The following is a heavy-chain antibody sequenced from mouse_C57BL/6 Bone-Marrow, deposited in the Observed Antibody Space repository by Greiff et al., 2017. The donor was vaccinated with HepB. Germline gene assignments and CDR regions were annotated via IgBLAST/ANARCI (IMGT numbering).Heavy chain of an antibody. CDR3: ARGKSAQGY. J-gene: IGHJ2*01. D-gene: IGHD3-2*02. V-gene: IGHV1-64*01. Sequence: QVQLQQPGAELVKPGASVKLSCKASGYTFTSYWMHRVKQMPGQGLEWIGMIHPNSGSTNYNEKFKSKATLTVDKSSSTAYMNLSSLTSEDSAVYYCARGKSAQGYWGQGSTLTVSA. CDR2: IHPNSGST. CDR1: GYTFTSYW.